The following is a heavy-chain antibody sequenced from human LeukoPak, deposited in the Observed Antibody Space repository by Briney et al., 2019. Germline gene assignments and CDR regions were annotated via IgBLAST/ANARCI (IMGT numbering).Heavy chain of an antibody. J-gene: IGHJ4*02. D-gene: IGHD4-23*01. Sequence: GSLRLSCAASGFTFSSYAMSWIRQPPGKGLEWIGEINHSGSTNYNPSLKSRVTISVDTSKNQFSLKLSSVTAADTAVYYCARGLRYGDKYDYWGQGTLVTVSS. CDR1: GFTFSSYA. V-gene: IGHV4-34*01. CDR2: INHSGST. CDR3: ARGLRYGDKYDY.